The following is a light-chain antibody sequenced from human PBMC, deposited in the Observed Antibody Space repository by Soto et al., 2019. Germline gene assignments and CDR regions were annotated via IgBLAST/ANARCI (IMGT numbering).Light chain of an antibody. CDR1: QGINSW. J-gene: IGKJ5*01. CDR2: TAS. CDR3: QQAMSFPIT. Sequence: DIQMTQSPSSVSASVGDRVTITCRASQGINSWLAWYQQKPGQAPNLLIYTASSLQRGVPSRFSGSGSGTDFTLTISSLQPEDFATYYCQQAMSFPITFGQGTRLEIK. V-gene: IGKV1-12*01.